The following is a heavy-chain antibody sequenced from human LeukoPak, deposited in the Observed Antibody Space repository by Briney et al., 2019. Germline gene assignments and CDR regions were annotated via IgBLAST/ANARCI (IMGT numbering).Heavy chain of an antibody. CDR2: IYYSGST. CDR3: ARGSGSYPYYYYGMDV. J-gene: IGHJ6*02. D-gene: IGHD3-10*01. CDR1: GGSISRYY. V-gene: IGHV4-59*01. Sequence: PSETLSLTCTVSGGSISRYYWSWIRQPPGKGLEWLGYIYYSGSTNYNPSLKSRVTISVDTSKNQFSLKLSSVTAADTAVYYCARGSGSYPYYYYGMDVWGQGTTVTVSS.